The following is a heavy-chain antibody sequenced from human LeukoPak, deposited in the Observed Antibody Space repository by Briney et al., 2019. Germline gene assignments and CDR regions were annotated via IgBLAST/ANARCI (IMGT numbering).Heavy chain of an antibody. Sequence: GGSLRLSCVASEYDFRAYTYTWVRQAPGKGLEYVSSISKSSALKYYSESVRGRFTISRDNAENSLYLDMSNLGAEDTAVYFCVRGDNRDQWGQGTLVTVSS. V-gene: IGHV3-21*01. D-gene: IGHD2-2*01. J-gene: IGHJ4*02. CDR3: VRGDNRDQ. CDR2: ISKSSALK. CDR1: EYDFRAYT.